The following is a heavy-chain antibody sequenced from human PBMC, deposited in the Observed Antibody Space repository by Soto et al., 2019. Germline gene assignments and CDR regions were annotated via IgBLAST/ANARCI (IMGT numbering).Heavy chain of an antibody. Sequence: GASLKISCKVSGYSFTSYWIGSVRQMPGKGLEWMGIIYPGDSDTRYSPSFQGQVTISADKSISTAYLQWSSLKASDTAMYYCARHRITGTTGYYYGMDVWGQGTTVTVSS. V-gene: IGHV5-51*01. CDR3: ARHRITGTTGYYYGMDV. D-gene: IGHD1-7*01. CDR1: GYSFTSYW. J-gene: IGHJ6*02. CDR2: IYPGDSDT.